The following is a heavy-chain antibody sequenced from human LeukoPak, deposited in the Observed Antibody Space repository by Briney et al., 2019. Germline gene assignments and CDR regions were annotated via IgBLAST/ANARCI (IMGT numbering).Heavy chain of an antibody. CDR2: ISSSSSYI. CDR3: ARAYSLGGNYFDY. CDR1: GFTFSSYS. Sequence: NTGGSLRLSCAASGFTFSSYSMNWVRQAPGKGLEWVSSISSSSSYIYYADSVKGRFTISRDNSKNTLYLQMNSLRAEDTAVYYCARAYSLGGNYFDYWGQGTLVTVSS. J-gene: IGHJ4*02. V-gene: IGHV3-21*01. D-gene: IGHD4-23*01.